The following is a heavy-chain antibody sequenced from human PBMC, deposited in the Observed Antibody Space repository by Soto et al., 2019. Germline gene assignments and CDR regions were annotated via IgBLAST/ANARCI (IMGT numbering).Heavy chain of an antibody. CDR3: ASKTIVDFDY. V-gene: IGHV3-33*07. CDR1: GFTFRRKD. D-gene: IGHD3-16*02. CDR2: IRHDGSVK. J-gene: IGHJ4*02. Sequence: GGSLRLSCEASGFTFRRKDMYWVRQAPGKWLDWVATIRHDGSVKDYAVSVKGRFTNSTDNSKNTLKLEMNTLRDEDTALYYCASKTIVDFDYWGQGTLVTVSS.